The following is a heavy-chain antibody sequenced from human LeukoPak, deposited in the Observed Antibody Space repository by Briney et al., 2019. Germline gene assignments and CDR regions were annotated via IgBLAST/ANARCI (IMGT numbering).Heavy chain of an antibody. D-gene: IGHD2-15*01. CDR2: INPSGGST. J-gene: IGHJ3*02. V-gene: IGHV1-46*01. CDR1: GYTFTSYY. Sequence: ASVKVSCKASGYTFTSYYMHWVRQAPGQGLEWMGIINPSGGSTSYAQKLQGRITMTTDTSTSTAYMELRSLRSDDTAVYYCVRSGYCYGGTCHSGAFDIWGQGTMVTVSS. CDR3: VRSGYCYGGTCHSGAFDI.